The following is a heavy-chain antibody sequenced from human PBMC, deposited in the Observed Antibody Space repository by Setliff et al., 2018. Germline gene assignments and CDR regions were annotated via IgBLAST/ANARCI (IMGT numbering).Heavy chain of an antibody. CDR2: INPNSGGT. CDR3: ARVTIAVAGYFDF. V-gene: IGHV1-2*04. J-gene: IGHJ4*02. CDR1: GYTFTGYY. Sequence: ASVKVSCKASGYTFTGYYMHWVRQAPGQGLEWMGWINPNSGGTNYAQKFQGWVTITRDTSASTAYMELSSLRSDDTAVYYCARVTIAVAGYFDFWGQGTLVTVSS. D-gene: IGHD6-19*01.